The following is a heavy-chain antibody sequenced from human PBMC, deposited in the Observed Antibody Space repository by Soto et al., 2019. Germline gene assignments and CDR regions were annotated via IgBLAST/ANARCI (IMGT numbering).Heavy chain of an antibody. V-gene: IGHV3-74*01. D-gene: IGHD6-19*01. J-gene: IGHJ3*02. CDR2: VNTDGSST. CDR1: GFTFTTYW. Sequence: EVQLVESGGGSVQPGGSLRLSCTASGFTFTTYWIHWVRQAPGKWLVWVSRVNTDGSSTIYADSVKGRFTISRDNAKNTVYLQMNSLRDDDTAVYYCARGASTGLACDAFDIWGEGTVVSVSS. CDR3: ARGASTGLACDAFDI.